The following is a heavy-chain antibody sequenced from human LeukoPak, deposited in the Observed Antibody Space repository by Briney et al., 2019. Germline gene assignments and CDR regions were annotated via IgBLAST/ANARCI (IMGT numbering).Heavy chain of an antibody. Sequence: ASVKVSCKASGYTFTSYGISWVRQAPGQGLEWMGWISAYNGNTNYAQKLQGRVTMTTDTSTSTAYMELRSLRSDDTAVCYCARVPRPVAGRNHYFDYWGQGTLVTVSS. V-gene: IGHV1-18*01. CDR2: ISAYNGNT. CDR3: ARVPRPVAGRNHYFDY. D-gene: IGHD6-19*01. CDR1: GYTFTSYG. J-gene: IGHJ4*02.